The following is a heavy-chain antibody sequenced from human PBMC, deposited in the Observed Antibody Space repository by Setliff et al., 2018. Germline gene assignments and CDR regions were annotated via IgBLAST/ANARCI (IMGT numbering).Heavy chain of an antibody. Sequence: SETLSLTCTVSGYSISSGHYWGWIRQPPGKGLEWIGSISHSGSTYYNPSLRSRVTISLDTSKNQFYLKVDSVTAADTAVYYCARQYYNYIWGSSDYYYYMDVWGKGTTVTVSS. V-gene: IGHV4-38-2*02. CDR1: GYSISSGHY. CDR2: ISHSGST. D-gene: IGHD3-16*01. CDR3: ARQYYNYIWGSSDYYYYMDV. J-gene: IGHJ6*03.